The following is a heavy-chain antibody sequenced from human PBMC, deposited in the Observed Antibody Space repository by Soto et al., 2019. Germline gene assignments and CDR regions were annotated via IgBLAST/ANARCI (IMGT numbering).Heavy chain of an antibody. Sequence: QVQLQQWGAGLLKPSETLSLTCAVYGGSFSGYYWSWIRQPPGKGLEWIGEINHSGSTNYNPSLKSRVTISVDTSKNQFSLKLSSVTAADTAVYYCASSDKCSGGSCYPYYFDYWGQGTLVTVSS. CDR1: GGSFSGYY. CDR2: INHSGST. J-gene: IGHJ4*02. V-gene: IGHV4-34*01. D-gene: IGHD2-15*01. CDR3: ASSDKCSGGSCYPYYFDY.